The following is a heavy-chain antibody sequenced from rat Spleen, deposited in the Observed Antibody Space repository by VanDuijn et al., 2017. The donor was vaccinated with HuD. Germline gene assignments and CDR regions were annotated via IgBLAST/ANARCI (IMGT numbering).Heavy chain of an antibody. V-gene: IGHV5S13*01. CDR3: ARLGGLRNWFAY. Sequence: EVQLVESGGGLVQPGRSLKLSCAPSGFTFSIYGMAWVRQAPTKGLEWVASIGTGGDNTYYRDSVKGRFTISRDNAKSTLYLQMDSLRSEDTAIYYCARLGGLRNWFAYWGQGTLVTVSS. CDR2: IGTGGDNT. CDR1: GFTFSIYG. J-gene: IGHJ3*01. D-gene: IGHD4-3*01.